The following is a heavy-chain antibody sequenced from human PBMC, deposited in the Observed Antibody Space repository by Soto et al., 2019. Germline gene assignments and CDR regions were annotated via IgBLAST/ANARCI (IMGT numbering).Heavy chain of an antibody. Sequence: EVQLVESGGGLVQPGGSLRLSCAASGFTFSTFWMSWVRQAPGKGLEWLANIKQDGSEQYYMDSVKGRFTISRDNAKNSLYLQMNSLRAEDTAVYYCARRDPTYSYGDDWGQGTLGTVS. V-gene: IGHV3-7*01. J-gene: IGHJ4*02. D-gene: IGHD5-18*01. CDR3: ARRDPTYSYGDD. CDR1: GFTFSTFW. CDR2: IKQDGSEQ.